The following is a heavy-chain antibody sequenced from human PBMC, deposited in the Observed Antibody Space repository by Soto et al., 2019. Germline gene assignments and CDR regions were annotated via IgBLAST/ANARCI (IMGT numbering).Heavy chain of an antibody. Sequence: SETLSLTCTVSGGSISSYYWSWIRQPPGKGLEWIGYIYYSGSTNYNPSLKSRVTISVDTSKNQFSLKLSSVTAADTAVYYCARVRVDFWSGPSPYYYYGMDVWGQGTTVTVYS. D-gene: IGHD3-3*01. V-gene: IGHV4-59*01. J-gene: IGHJ6*02. CDR3: ARVRVDFWSGPSPYYYYGMDV. CDR1: GGSISSYY. CDR2: IYYSGST.